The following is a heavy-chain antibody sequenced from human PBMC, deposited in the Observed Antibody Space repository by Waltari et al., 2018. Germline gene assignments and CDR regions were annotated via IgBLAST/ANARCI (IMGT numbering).Heavy chain of an antibody. V-gene: IGHV1-69*08. J-gene: IGHJ4*02. Sequence: QVQLVQSGAEVKKPGSSVKVSCKASGGTFSSYAISWVRQAPGHGLEWMGRIIPIVGTANYAHEFQGRVTITAYKSTSTAYMELSSLRSEDTAVYYCARDEITFGVVIGGEYYFDYWGQGTLVTVSS. CDR1: GGTFSSYA. D-gene: IGHD3-16*02. CDR2: IIPIVGTA. CDR3: ARDEITFGVVIGGEYYFDY.